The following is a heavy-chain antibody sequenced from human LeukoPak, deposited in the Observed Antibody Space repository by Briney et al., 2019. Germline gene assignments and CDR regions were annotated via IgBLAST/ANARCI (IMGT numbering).Heavy chain of an antibody. CDR1: GGSIINYY. D-gene: IGHD6-13*01. J-gene: IGHJ4*02. CDR3: ARTRSRGWNDY. Sequence: SETLSLTCTVSGGSIINYYWSWIRQPAGKGLEWIGRIYTSGSTNYNPPLKSRVTVSVDTSKNQFSLKLSSVTAADTAVYYCARTRSRGWNDYWGQGTLVTVSS. V-gene: IGHV4-4*07. CDR2: IYTSGST.